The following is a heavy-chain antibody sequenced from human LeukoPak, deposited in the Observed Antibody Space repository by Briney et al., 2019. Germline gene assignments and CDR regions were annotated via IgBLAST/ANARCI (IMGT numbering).Heavy chain of an antibody. V-gene: IGHV3-21*01. CDR3: AREQVRGGDLLGPFDI. J-gene: IGHJ3*02. CDR2: ISSSSSYI. CDR1: GFTFSSYS. D-gene: IGHD2-21*02. Sequence: GGSLRLSCAASGFTFSSYSMNWVRQAPGQGLEWVSSISSSSSYIYSADSVKGRFTISRDNAKNSLYLQMNSLRAEDTAVYYCAREQVRGGDLLGPFDIWGQGTMVTVSS.